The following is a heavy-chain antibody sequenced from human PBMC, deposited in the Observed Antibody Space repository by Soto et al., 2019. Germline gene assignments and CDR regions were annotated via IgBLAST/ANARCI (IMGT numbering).Heavy chain of an antibody. CDR3: ARGGYYDNTWGKLSHYGLDV. D-gene: IGHD3-16*01. CDR2: ISAYNDYT. CDR1: GYTFIRYG. J-gene: IGHJ6*02. Sequence: QVQLVQSAGEVKKPGASVKVSCKASGYTFIRYGITWVRQAPGQGREWMGWISAYNDYTIYAQKLQGRVTMTTDTSTRTVYLDLRSLKSDDTAVYYCARGGYYDNTWGKLSHYGLDVWGQGTSVTVSS. V-gene: IGHV1-18*01.